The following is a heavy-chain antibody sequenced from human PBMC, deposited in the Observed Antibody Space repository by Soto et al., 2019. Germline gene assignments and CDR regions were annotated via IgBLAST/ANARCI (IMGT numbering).Heavy chain of an antibody. D-gene: IGHD1-26*01. CDR3: ARGWETVGSTTPFAY. CDR2: IIPIFGTP. J-gene: IGHJ4*02. V-gene: IGHV1-69*06. Sequence: GASVKVSCKASGGTFSNYAISWVRQAPGQGLEWMGGIIPIFGTPNYAQKFQGRVTITADKSTSTAYMEVRNLRSDDTAVYYCARGWETVGSTTPFAYWGQGTLVTVSS. CDR1: GGTFSNYA.